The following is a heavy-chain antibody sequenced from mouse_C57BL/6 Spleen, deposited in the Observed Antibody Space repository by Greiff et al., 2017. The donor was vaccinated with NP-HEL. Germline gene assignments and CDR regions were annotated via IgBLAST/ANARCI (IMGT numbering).Heavy chain of an antibody. J-gene: IGHJ4*01. Sequence: VQLQQSGAELARPGASVKMSCKASGYTFTSYTMHWVKQRPGQGLEWIGYINPSSGYTKYNQKFKDKATLTADKSSSTAYMQLSSLTSEDSAVYYCARGPAYGSSRPYAMDYWGQGTSVTVSS. CDR2: INPSSGYT. CDR3: ARGPAYGSSRPYAMDY. CDR1: GYTFTSYT. D-gene: IGHD1-1*01. V-gene: IGHV1-4*01.